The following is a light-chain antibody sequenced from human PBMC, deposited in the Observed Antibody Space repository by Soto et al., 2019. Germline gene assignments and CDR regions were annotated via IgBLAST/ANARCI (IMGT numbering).Light chain of an antibody. V-gene: IGKV3-20*01. CDR1: QSVSSNY. CDR2: GAS. Sequence: EIVLTQSPGTLSLSPGERATLSCRASQSVSSNYLAWYQQHPGQAPRLLIYGASSRATGIPDRFSGSGSGTAFTLTISKLEPEDFAVYYCQHYGRSAYTFGQGTTLEIK. J-gene: IGKJ2*01. CDR3: QHYGRSAYT.